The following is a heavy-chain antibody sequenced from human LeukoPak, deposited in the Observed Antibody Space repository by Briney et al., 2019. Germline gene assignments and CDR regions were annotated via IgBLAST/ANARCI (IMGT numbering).Heavy chain of an antibody. CDR2: INHSGST. Sequence: SETLSLTCAVYGGSFSGYYWSWIRQPPGKGLEWIGEINHSGSTNYNPSLKSRVTISVDTSKNQFSLKLSSVTAADTAVYYCASTEWGGYYYYFMDVWGKGTTVTVSS. CDR3: ASTEWGGYYYYFMDV. V-gene: IGHV4-34*01. D-gene: IGHD3-16*01. CDR1: GGSFSGYY. J-gene: IGHJ6*03.